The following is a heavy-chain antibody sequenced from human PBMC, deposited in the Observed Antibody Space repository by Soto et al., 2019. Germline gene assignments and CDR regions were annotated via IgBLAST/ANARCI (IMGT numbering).Heavy chain of an antibody. CDR1: GFTFSSYA. CDR2: ISYDGSNK. D-gene: IGHD2-2*01. J-gene: IGHJ5*02. Sequence: QVQLVESGGGVVQPGRSLRLSCAASGFTFSSYAMHWVRQAPGKGLEWVAVISYDGSNKYYADSVKGRFTISRDNSKNTLYLQMNSLRAEDTAVYYCARDRLSRYCSSTSCPGVFDPWGQGTLVIVSS. CDR3: ARDRLSRYCSSTSCPGVFDP. V-gene: IGHV3-30-3*01.